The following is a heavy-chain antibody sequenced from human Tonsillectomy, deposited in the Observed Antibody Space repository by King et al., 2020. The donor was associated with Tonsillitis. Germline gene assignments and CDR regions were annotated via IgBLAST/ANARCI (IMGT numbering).Heavy chain of an antibody. CDR3: ARDSLTATRAFDL. CDR1: GFTFSSYW. CDR2: IKQDGSEA. J-gene: IGHJ2*01. Sequence: QLVQSGGGLVQPGGSLRLSCAASGFTFSSYWMSWVRQAPGKGLEWVANIKQDGSEAYYVDSVTGRRTISRDNAENSLYLQMNSLRAEDTAVYYCARDSLTATRAFDLWGRGTLVTVSS. D-gene: IGHD1-14*01. V-gene: IGHV3-7*03.